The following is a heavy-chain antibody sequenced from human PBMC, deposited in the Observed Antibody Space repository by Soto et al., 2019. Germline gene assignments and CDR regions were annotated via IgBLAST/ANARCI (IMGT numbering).Heavy chain of an antibody. CDR1: GFTFSSYS. CDR2: ISSSSSYI. V-gene: IGHV3-21*01. J-gene: IGHJ6*02. Sequence: EVQLVESGGGLVKPGRSLRLSCAASGFTFSSYSMNWVRQAPGKGLEWVSSISSSSSYIYYADSVKGRFTISRDNSKNSLYRQMNSLRAEDKAVYYFARDLISLRITIFGVTYYYYYGMDVWGQGTTVTVSS. D-gene: IGHD3-3*01. CDR3: ARDLISLRITIFGVTYYYYYGMDV.